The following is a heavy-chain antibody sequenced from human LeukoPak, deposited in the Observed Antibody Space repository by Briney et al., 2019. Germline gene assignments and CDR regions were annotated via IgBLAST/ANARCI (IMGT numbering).Heavy chain of an antibody. D-gene: IGHD3-10*01. CDR2: ISSSSDYI. Sequence: GGSLRLSCAASGFTFNTYSMNWVRQAPGKGLEWVSCISSSSDYIYYTDSVKGRFTISRDNARNSLYLQMNSLSVEDTAVYYCARFYGAGGNHRYYFGSWGQGILVTVSS. CDR3: ARFYGAGGNHRYYFGS. J-gene: IGHJ4*02. CDR1: GFTFNTYS. V-gene: IGHV3-21*01.